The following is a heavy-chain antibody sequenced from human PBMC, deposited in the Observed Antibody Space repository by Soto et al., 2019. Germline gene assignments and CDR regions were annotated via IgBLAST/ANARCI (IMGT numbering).Heavy chain of an antibody. D-gene: IGHD3-22*01. CDR1: DFILSDAW. Sequence: DVQLEESGGGLIKPGESLTLSCAASDFILSDAWMKWVRQAPGKGLGWVGRIKSKAHGGRTDYAAPLKGRFTILRDDSKNTLYLQMNSLQTEDTAMYYCASYRDRSGLRRYDYWGQGALVTVSS. CDR2: IKSKAHGGRT. CDR3: ASYRDRSGLRRYDY. V-gene: IGHV3-15*07. J-gene: IGHJ4*02.